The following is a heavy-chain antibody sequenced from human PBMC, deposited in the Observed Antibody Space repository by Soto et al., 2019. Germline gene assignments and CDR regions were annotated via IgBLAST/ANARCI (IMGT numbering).Heavy chain of an antibody. D-gene: IGHD1-26*01. J-gene: IGHJ3*02. V-gene: IGHV4-39*07. CDR3: ARAGGATYGAFDI. CDR2: IYYSGNT. CDR1: GGSISSSSYY. Sequence: SETLSLTCTVSGGSISSSSYYWGWIRQPPGKGLEWIGSIYYSGNTYYNPSLKSRVTISVDTSKNQFSLKLSSVTAADTAVYYCARAGGATYGAFDIWGQGTMVTVSS.